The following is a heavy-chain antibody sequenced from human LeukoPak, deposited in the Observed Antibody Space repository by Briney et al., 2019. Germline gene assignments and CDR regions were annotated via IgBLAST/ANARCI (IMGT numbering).Heavy chain of an antibody. CDR3: ARGVVVVPAAIGKRGYSYTFDY. Sequence: ASVEVSCKASGYTFTGYCMHWVRQAPGQGLEWMGWINPNSGGTNYAQKFQGRVTMTRDTSISTAYMELSRLRSDDTAVYYCARGVVVVPAAIGKRGYSYTFDYWGQGTLVTVSS. CDR1: GYTFTGYC. D-gene: IGHD2-2*01. CDR2: INPNSGGT. J-gene: IGHJ4*02. V-gene: IGHV1-2*02.